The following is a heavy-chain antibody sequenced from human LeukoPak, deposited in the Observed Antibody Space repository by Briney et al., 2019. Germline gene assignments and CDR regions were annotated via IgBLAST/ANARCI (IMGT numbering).Heavy chain of an antibody. V-gene: IGHV7-4-1*02. CDR3: ATGGGYNLDY. J-gene: IGHJ4*02. CDR2: INIYTGNP. D-gene: IGHD3-16*01. CDR1: GYTFTSYA. Sequence: GASVKVSCKASGYTFTSYAMNWVRQAPGQGLEWMGWINIYTGNPTYAQDFTGRFVFSLDTSVSTAYLRINSLGAEDTAVYYCATGGGYNLDYWGQGTLITVSS.